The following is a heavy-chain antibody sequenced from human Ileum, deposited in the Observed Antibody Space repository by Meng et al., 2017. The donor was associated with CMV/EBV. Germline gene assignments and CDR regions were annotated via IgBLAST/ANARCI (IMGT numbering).Heavy chain of an antibody. CDR3: VRVRDSGAHYGPWFDP. CDR2: TINKGNSYTT. Sequence: GGPLRPPCPASGFTFSGSYMDWFRKDPGKGLEGFGRTINKGNSYTTEYAAYVKGRFTISRDDLKNSMYLQMNNLKTENTAVYYFVRVRDSGAHYGPWFDPWGQGTLVTVSS. CDR1: GFTFSGSY. J-gene: IGHJ5*02. D-gene: IGHD3-10*01. V-gene: IGHV3-72*01.